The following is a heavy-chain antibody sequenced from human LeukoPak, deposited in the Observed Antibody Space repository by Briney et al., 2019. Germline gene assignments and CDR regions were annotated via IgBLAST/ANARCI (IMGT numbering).Heavy chain of an antibody. J-gene: IGHJ4*02. D-gene: IGHD4-23*01. CDR2: IIQDGSEK. CDR3: ARALRWQQGNYFDY. CDR1: GFTFRNYW. Sequence: GGSLRLSCAASGFTFRNYWMSWVRQAPGKGLEWVANIIQDGSEKYYGDSAKGRFTISRDNTKNSLYLQLNSLRAEDTAVYYCARALRWQQGNYFDYWGQGTLVTVSS. V-gene: IGHV3-7*03.